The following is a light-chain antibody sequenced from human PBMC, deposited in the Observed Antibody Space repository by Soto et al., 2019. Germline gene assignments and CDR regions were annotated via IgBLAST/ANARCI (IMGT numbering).Light chain of an antibody. J-gene: IGKJ1*01. CDR1: QSVSNSY. CDR3: QPYGTSPPGT. Sequence: VVTQKKDTLSLSAGERATLSCGASQSVSNSYLAWYQQKPGLAPRLLIYDASIRATGIPDRFTGSGSGTDFTLTISRLEPEDFAVYYCQPYGTSPPGTFAQ. CDR2: DAS. V-gene: IGKV3D-20*01.